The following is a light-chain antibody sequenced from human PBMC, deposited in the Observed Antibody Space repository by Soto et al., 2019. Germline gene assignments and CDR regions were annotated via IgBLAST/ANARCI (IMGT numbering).Light chain of an antibody. J-gene: IGKJ4*01. CDR2: DAS. CDR3: QQRSNWPHT. Sequence: IVVTNSAVTLSVSPGERATLSCRASQSVSSNLAWYQQKPGQAPRLLIYDASNRATGIPARFSGSGSGTDFTLTISSLEPEDFAVYYCQQRSNWPHTFGGGTNVDIK. CDR1: QSVSSN. V-gene: IGKV3-11*01.